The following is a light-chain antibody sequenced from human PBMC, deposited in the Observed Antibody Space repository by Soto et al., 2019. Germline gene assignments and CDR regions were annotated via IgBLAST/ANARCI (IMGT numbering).Light chain of an antibody. Sequence: EIMLTQSPATLSVSPVERVTLSCRASQSVSGHFAWYQQKPGQAPRLIISGASTRATGIPARFSGSGSGTEFTLTISSLQSEDFAVYYCQQYNNWPPWTFGQGTKVDIK. V-gene: IGKV3-15*01. CDR2: GAS. CDR3: QQYNNWPPWT. CDR1: QSVSGH. J-gene: IGKJ1*01.